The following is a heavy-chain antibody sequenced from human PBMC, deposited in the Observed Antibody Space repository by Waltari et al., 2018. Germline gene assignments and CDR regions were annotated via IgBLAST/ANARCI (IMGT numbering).Heavy chain of an antibody. CDR2: ISSSSSYI. CDR3: ARAESGMKYYFDY. V-gene: IGHV3-21*01. CDR1: GFTFSSCS. J-gene: IGHJ4*02. D-gene: IGHD3-3*01. Sequence: EVQLVESGGGLVKPGGSLRFSCAASGFTFSSCSMNWVRRAPGKGLEWVSSISSSSSYIYYADSVKGRFTISRDNAKNSLYLQMNSLRAEDTAVYYCARAESGMKYYFDYWGQGTLVTVSS.